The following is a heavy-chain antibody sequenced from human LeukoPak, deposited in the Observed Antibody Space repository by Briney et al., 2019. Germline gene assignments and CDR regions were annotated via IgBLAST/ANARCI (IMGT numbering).Heavy chain of an antibody. J-gene: IGHJ3*02. V-gene: IGHV3-48*03. CDR2: ISSGVSST. CDR1: GFTFSSYE. Sequence: PGGSLRLSCADSGFTFSSYEMNWVRQAPGKGLEWVSYISSGVSSTHYADSVKGRFTISRDSAKNSLYLQMNSLRAEDTAAYYCVRGGYCSGGTCYPFNAFDIWGQGTMVTVSS. CDR3: VRGGYCSGGTCYPFNAFDI. D-gene: IGHD2-15*01.